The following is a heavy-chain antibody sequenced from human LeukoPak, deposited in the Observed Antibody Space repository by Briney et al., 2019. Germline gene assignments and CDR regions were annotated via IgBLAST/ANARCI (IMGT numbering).Heavy chain of an antibody. CDR3: ASPQLEYSSSSQHGY. D-gene: IGHD6-6*01. J-gene: IGHJ4*02. Sequence: SVKVSCKASGGAFSSYAISWVRQAPGQGLEWMGRIIPILGIANYAQKFQGRVTITADKSTSTAYMELSSLRSEDTAVYYCASPQLEYSSSSQHGYWGQGTLVTVSS. V-gene: IGHV1-69*04. CDR2: IIPILGIA. CDR1: GGAFSSYA.